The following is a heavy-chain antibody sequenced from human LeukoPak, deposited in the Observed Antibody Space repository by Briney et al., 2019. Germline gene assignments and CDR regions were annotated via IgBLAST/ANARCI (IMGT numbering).Heavy chain of an antibody. D-gene: IGHD2-15*01. CDR1: GFTFSNAW. CDR3: TTRNPYCSGGSCYRDY. V-gene: IGHV3-15*01. CDR2: IKSKTDGGTT. J-gene: IGHJ4*02. Sequence: GGSLRLSCAASGFTFSNAWMSWVRQAPGKGLEWVGRIKSKTDGGTTDYAAPVKGRFTISRDDSKNTLYLQMNSLKTEDTAVYYCTTRNPYCSGGSCYRDYWGQGTLVTVSS.